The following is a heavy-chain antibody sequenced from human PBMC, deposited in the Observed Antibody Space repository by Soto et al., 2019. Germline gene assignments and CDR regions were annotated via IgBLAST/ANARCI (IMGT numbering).Heavy chain of an antibody. J-gene: IGHJ4*02. CDR3: ARDLFGFGDNWNGLDY. Sequence: GASVKVSCKASGGTFSRYAISWVRQAPGQGLEWMGGIIPIFGTANYAQRFQGRVTITADESTSTAYLELSSLRFEDTAVYYCARDLFGFGDNWNGLDYWGQGTLVTVSS. V-gene: IGHV1-69*13. CDR1: GGTFSRYA. D-gene: IGHD1-20*01. CDR2: IIPIFGTA.